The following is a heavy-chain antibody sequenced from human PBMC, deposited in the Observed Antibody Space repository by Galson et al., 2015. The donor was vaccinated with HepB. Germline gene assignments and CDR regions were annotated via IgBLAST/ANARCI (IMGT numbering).Heavy chain of an antibody. CDR1: GYTFTSYG. Sequence: SVKVSCKASGYTFTSYGISWVRQAPEQGLKWMDGISAYNGNTNYAQKLQGRVTMTTDTSTSTAYMELRSLRSDDTAVYYCRFLWFGELFTFDYWGQGTLVTVSS. J-gene: IGHJ4*02. CDR2: ISAYNGNT. V-gene: IGHV1-18*04. CDR3: RFLWFGELFTFDY. D-gene: IGHD3-10*01.